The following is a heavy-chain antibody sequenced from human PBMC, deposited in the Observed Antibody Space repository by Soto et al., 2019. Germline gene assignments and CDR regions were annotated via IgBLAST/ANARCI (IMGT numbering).Heavy chain of an antibody. CDR1: GYSFTNYW. V-gene: IGHV5-51*01. J-gene: IGHJ6*01. CDR3: ARQHSSSPGQWGMDV. D-gene: IGHD6-6*01. Sequence: PGESLKISCKSSGYSFTNYWIGWVRQMPGKGLEWMGIIYPGDSDTRYSPSFQGQVTISADKSISTAYLQWSSLKASDTAMYYCARQHSSSPGQWGMDVWGQGTTVTVAS. CDR2: IYPGDSDT.